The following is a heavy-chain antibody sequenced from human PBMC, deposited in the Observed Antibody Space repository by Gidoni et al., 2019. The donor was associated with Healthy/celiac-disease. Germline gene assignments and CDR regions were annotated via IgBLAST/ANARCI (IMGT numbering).Heavy chain of an antibody. V-gene: IGHV4-59*01. J-gene: IGHJ6*02. CDR2: IYYSGST. CDR1: GGSISSYY. Sequence: QVQLQESGPGLVKPSETLSLTCTVSGGSISSYYWSWIRQPPGKGLEWIGYIYYSGSTNYNPSLKSRVTISVDTSKNQFSLKLSSVTAADTAVYYCARAHCSSMCMDVWGQGTTVTVSS. CDR3: ARAHCSSMCMDV. D-gene: IGHD2-2*01.